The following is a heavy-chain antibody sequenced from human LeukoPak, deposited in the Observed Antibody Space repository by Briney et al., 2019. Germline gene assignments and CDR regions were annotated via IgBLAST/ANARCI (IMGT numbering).Heavy chain of an antibody. CDR1: GFTVSSNY. D-gene: IGHD3-3*01. CDR2: IRYDGSNK. V-gene: IGHV3-30*02. J-gene: IGHJ3*02. CDR3: AKELEVTIFGVVIGLNAFDI. Sequence: GGSLRLSCAASGFTVSSNYMSWVRQAPGKGLEWVAFIRYDGSNKYYADSVKGRFTISRDNSKNTLYLQMNSLRAEDTAVYYCAKELEVTIFGVVIGLNAFDIWGQGTMVTVSS.